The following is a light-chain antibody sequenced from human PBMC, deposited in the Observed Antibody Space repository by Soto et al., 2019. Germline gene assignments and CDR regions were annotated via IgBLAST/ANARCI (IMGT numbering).Light chain of an antibody. Sequence: EIVLTQSPXTLSLSPGERATLSCRASQSVSSFLAWYQQKPGQAPRLLIYDASNRATGIPARFSGSGSGTDFALTISSLEPEDFSVYYCQQRSNWPPTFGQGTKLEIK. CDR2: DAS. CDR1: QSVSSF. V-gene: IGKV3-11*01. CDR3: QQRSNWPPT. J-gene: IGKJ2*01.